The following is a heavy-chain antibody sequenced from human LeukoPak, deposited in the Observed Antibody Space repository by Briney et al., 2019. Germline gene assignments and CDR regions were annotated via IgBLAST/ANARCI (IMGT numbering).Heavy chain of an antibody. V-gene: IGHV5-51*01. J-gene: IGHJ4*02. Sequence: GESLKISCKGSGFIFTTYWIAWVRQMPGKGLEWIGIIYPSNSDTRYSPSFQGQVTISADKSISTAYLQWSSLKASDTAIYYCARHYSSSSPFDYWGQGTLVTVSS. CDR1: GFIFTTYW. CDR2: IYPSNSDT. CDR3: ARHYSSSSPFDY. D-gene: IGHD6-6*01.